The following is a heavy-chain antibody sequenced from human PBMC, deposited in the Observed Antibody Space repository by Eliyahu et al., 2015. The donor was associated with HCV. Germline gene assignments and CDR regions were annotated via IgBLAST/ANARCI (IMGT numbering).Heavy chain of an antibody. CDR1: GFPFTSYA. CDR3: AKTRGGSRSWYEKDY. Sequence: EVQLLESGGGLVQPGGSLRLSCAASGFPFTSYAMNWVRQAPGKGLEWVSSIGGSGSSAYYADSVKGRFTISRDNSKSTLYLQMNSLRAEDTAVYYCAKTRGGSRSWYEKDYWGQGTLVTVSS. D-gene: IGHD6-13*01. V-gene: IGHV3-23*01. J-gene: IGHJ4*02. CDR2: IGGSGSSA.